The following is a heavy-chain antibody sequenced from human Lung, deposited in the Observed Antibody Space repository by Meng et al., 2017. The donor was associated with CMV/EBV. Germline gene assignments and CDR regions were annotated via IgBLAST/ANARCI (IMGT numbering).Heavy chain of an antibody. D-gene: IGHD5-18*01. J-gene: IGHJ5*02. CDR3: AKHPIYSYGYLEYNWFDP. V-gene: IGHV3-23*01. CDR1: GFAFRNYA. CDR2: TSGSGGAT. Sequence: GESLKISCAATGFAFRNYAMSWVRQAPGKGLEWVSSTSGSGGATYYADSVKARFTISRDNSKNTLYLQLNSLRVEDTAVYYCAKHPIYSYGYLEYNWFDPWGQGXLVTVSS.